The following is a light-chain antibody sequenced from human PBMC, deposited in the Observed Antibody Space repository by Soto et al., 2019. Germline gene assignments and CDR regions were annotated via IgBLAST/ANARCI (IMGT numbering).Light chain of an antibody. Sequence: EIVLTQSPGTLSLSPGERATLSCRASQSLGNTYLAWYQRKPGRAPRLLIYDASSRATDIPDRFSGSGAGPDFTLTISRLEPEDSAVYYCQQYGTLITFGQGTRLEIK. V-gene: IGKV3-20*01. CDR3: QQYGTLIT. J-gene: IGKJ5*01. CDR1: QSLGNTY. CDR2: DAS.